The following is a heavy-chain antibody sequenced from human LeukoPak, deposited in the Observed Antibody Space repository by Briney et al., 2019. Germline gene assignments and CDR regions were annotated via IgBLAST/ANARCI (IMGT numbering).Heavy chain of an antibody. V-gene: IGHV7-4-1*02. CDR2: INMYTANP. J-gene: IGHJ4*02. Sequence: ASVNVSCKASGYTFTRYAINWLRQAPGQGLEWMGWINMYTANPAYAQGFTERFVFSLDTSVTTAYLQISNLKTEDTAVYYCARHDNDEDFDYWGQGTLVTVSS. CDR3: ARHDNDEDFDY. D-gene: IGHD2-15*01. CDR1: GYTFTRYA.